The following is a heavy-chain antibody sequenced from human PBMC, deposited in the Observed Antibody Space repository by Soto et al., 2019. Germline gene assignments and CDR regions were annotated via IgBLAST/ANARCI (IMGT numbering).Heavy chain of an antibody. V-gene: IGHV4-30-4*01. CDR3: ASGLSGDKVDQ. J-gene: IGHJ4*02. CDR2: IYDSGNT. D-gene: IGHD2-21*01. Sequence: QVQLQESGPGLVKPSLTLSLTCTVSGGSISDGAYYWSWIRQPPGKGLEWIGHIYDSGNTYNNPSLKSRLTISVDTSKNHFSLNLNSVTAADTAVYYCASGLSGDKVDQWGQGTLVIVSS. CDR1: GGSISDGAYY.